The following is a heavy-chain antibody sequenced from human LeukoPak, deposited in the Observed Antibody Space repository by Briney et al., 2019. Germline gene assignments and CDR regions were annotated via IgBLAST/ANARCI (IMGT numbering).Heavy chain of an antibody. D-gene: IGHD6-19*01. V-gene: IGHV3-30*04. J-gene: IGHJ3*02. Sequence: GGSLRLSCVTSGITSSSYTMGWGPQAPGKGLAWVASISYGGTNKYYADSVKGRFTTSRDDSKNILYLQMNSVTSEDTAVYYCATSVSVADNALEIWGQGTMVTVSS. CDR1: GITSSSYT. CDR2: ISYGGTNK. CDR3: ATSVSVADNALEI.